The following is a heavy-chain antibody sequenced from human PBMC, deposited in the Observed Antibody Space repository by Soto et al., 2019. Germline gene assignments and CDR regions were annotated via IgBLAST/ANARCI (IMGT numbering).Heavy chain of an antibody. V-gene: IGHV4-30-4*01. J-gene: IGHJ3*02. D-gene: IGHD3-3*02. Sequence: QVQLQESGPGLVKPSQTLSLTCTVSGGSISSGDYYWSWIRQPPGKGLEWIGYIYYSGSTYYNPSLKIRVTLSVDTSKNQFSLKLSSVTAADTAVYYCASTPPVLVAAFDIWGQGTMVTVSS. CDR3: ASTPPVLVAAFDI. CDR2: IYYSGST. CDR1: GGSISSGDYY.